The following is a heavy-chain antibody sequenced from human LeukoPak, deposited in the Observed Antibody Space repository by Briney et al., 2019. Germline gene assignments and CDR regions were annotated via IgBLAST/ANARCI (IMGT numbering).Heavy chain of an antibody. J-gene: IGHJ6*03. Sequence: SETLPLTCTVSGGSISSGSYYWSWIRQPAGKGLEWIGRIYTSGSTNYNPSLKSRVTISVDTSRNQFSLKLSSVTAADTAVYYCARVGYYDSSGYRGYYYYYYMDVWGKGTTVTVSS. CDR2: IYTSGST. CDR3: ARVGYYDSSGYRGYYYYYYMDV. V-gene: IGHV4-61*02. CDR1: GGSISSGSYY. D-gene: IGHD3-22*01.